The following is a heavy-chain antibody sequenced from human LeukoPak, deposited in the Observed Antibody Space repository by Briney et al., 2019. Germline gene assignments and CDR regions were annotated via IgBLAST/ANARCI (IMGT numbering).Heavy chain of an antibody. D-gene: IGHD7-27*01. CDR2: IYHSGST. V-gene: IGHV4-38-2*02. CDR1: GYSISSGYY. J-gene: IGHJ4*02. CDR3: ARDSNWGFDY. Sequence: SETLSLTCAVSGYSISSGYYWGWIRQPPGKGLEWIGNIYHSGSTNYSPSLKSRVTMSVDTSKNQFSLKLSSLTAADTAAYYCARDSNWGFDYWGQGTLVTVSS.